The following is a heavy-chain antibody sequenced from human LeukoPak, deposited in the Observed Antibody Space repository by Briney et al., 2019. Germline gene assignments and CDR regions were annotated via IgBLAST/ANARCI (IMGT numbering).Heavy chain of an antibody. Sequence: PSETLSLTCTVSGGSISSSRYYWGWIRQTPGKGLEWIGEINHSGSTNYNPSLKSRVTISVDTSKNQFSLKLSSVTAADTAVYYCARQYSSSWYYYYGMDVWGQGTTVTVSS. V-gene: IGHV4-39*07. CDR2: INHSGST. D-gene: IGHD6-13*01. CDR3: ARQYSSSWYYYYGMDV. J-gene: IGHJ6*02. CDR1: GGSISSSRYY.